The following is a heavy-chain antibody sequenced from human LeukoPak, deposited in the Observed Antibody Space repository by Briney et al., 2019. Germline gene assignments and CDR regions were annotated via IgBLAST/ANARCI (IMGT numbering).Heavy chain of an antibody. V-gene: IGHV3-74*03. CDR1: GFTFSSYW. CDR2: INSDGSSI. J-gene: IGHJ4*02. CDR3: VREGRVSGYDFDC. Sequence: PGGSLRLSCAASGFTFSSYWMHWVRQVPGKGLVWVSRINSDGSSITYADSVKGRFTISRDNARNTLYLQMNSLRVEATAVYYCVREGRVSGYDFDCWGQRTLVTVSS. D-gene: IGHD5-12*01.